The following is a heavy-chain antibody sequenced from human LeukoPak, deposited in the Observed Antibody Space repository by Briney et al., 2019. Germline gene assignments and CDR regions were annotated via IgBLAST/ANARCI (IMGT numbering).Heavy chain of an antibody. CDR1: GFTFSSYG. D-gene: IGHD3-10*01. CDR3: AKGPPPTAMVRGVIAYFDY. Sequence: GGSLRLSCAASGFTFSSYGMSWVRQAPGKGLEWVSAISGSGGSTYYADSVKGRFTISRDNSKNTLYLQMNSLRAEDTAVYYCAKGPPPTAMVRGVIAYFDYWGQGTLVTVSS. V-gene: IGHV3-23*01. CDR2: ISGSGGST. J-gene: IGHJ4*02.